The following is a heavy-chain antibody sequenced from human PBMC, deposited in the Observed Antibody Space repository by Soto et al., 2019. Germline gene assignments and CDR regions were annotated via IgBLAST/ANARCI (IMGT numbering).Heavy chain of an antibody. CDR1: GVTFSSYG. V-gene: IGHV3-30*18. Sequence: PGGSLRLSCAASGVTFSSYGMHWVRQAPGKGLEWVAVISYDGSNKYYADSVKGRFTISRDNSKNTLYLQMNSLRAEDTAVYYCAKDYGGPRGYFDYWGQGTLVTVSS. CDR3: AKDYGGPRGYFDY. D-gene: IGHD4-17*01. J-gene: IGHJ4*02. CDR2: ISYDGSNK.